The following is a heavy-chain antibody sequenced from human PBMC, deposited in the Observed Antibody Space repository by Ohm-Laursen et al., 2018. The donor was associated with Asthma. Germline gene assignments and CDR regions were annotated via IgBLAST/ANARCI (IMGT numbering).Heavy chain of an antibody. CDR2: ISGSGGST. CDR3: AKDNRVTYYDILTALFDY. D-gene: IGHD3-9*01. J-gene: IGHJ4*02. V-gene: IGHV3-23*01. CDR1: GFTFSSYA. Sequence: GSLRLSCTASGFTFSSYAMSWVRQAPGKGLEWVSAISGSGGSTYYADSVKGRFTISRDNSKNTLYLQMNSLRAEDTAVYYCAKDNRVTYYDILTALFDYWGQGTLVTVSS.